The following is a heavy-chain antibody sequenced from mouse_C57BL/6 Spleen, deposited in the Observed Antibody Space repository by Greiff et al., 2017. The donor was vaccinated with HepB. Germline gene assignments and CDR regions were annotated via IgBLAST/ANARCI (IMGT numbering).Heavy chain of an antibody. Sequence: QVQLKESGPGLVQPSQSLSITCTVSGFSLTSYGVHWVRQSPGKGLEWLGVIWSSGSTDYNAAFISRLSISKDNSKSQVFFKMNSLQADDTAIYYCARGGAPHWYFDVWGTGTTVTVSS. CDR3: ARGGAPHWYFDV. V-gene: IGHV2-2*01. J-gene: IGHJ1*03. CDR1: GFSLTSYG. CDR2: IWSSGST.